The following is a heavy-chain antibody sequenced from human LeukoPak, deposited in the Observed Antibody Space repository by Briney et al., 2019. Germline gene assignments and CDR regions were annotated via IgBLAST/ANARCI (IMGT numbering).Heavy chain of an antibody. CDR2: IYYSGST. V-gene: IGHV4-59*08. J-gene: IGHJ5*02. CDR1: GGSISSYY. D-gene: IGHD3-22*01. Sequence: SSETLSLTCTVSGGSISSYYWSWIRQPPGKGLEWIGYIYYSGSTNYNPSLKSRVTISVDTSKNQFSLKLSSVTAADTAVYYCARGYDSSGSTWGQGTLVTVSS. CDR3: ARGYDSSGST.